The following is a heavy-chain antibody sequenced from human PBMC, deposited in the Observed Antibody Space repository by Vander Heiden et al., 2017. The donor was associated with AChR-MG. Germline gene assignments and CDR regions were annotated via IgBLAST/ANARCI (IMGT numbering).Heavy chain of an antibody. Sequence: QVQLVQSGAEVKKPGPSVKVSCKASGCTFSRYPISWVRQAPGQGLEWMGGIIPIFGTANYAQKFQGRVTITADESTSTAYMELSSLRSEDTAVYYCARQGIYGSGSYYNNYYYMDVWGKGTTVTVSS. D-gene: IGHD3-10*01. J-gene: IGHJ6*03. CDR3: ARQGIYGSGSYYNNYYYMDV. V-gene: IGHV1-69*01. CDR2: IIPIFGTA. CDR1: GCTFSRYP.